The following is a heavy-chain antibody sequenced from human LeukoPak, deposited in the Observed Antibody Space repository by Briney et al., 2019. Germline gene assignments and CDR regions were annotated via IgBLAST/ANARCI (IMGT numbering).Heavy chain of an antibody. V-gene: IGHV4-59*01. CDR1: GGSISSYY. CDR3: ARVDSWFDP. Sequence: KPSETLSLTCPVSGGSISSYYWSWIRQPPGKGLEWTGYIYYSGSTNYNPSLKSRVTISVDTSKNQFSLKLSSVTAADTAVYYCARVDSWFDPWGQGTLVTVSS. J-gene: IGHJ5*02. D-gene: IGHD3-22*01. CDR2: IYYSGST.